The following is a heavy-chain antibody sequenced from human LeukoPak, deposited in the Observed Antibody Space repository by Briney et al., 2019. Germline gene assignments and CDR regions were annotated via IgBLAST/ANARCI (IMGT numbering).Heavy chain of an antibody. J-gene: IGHJ4*02. CDR2: IKQDGSEK. CDR1: GFTFSNYW. D-gene: IGHD1-26*01. CDR3: ASDKIVGASKHDY. V-gene: IGHV3-7*01. Sequence: GGSLRLSCAASGFTFSNYWMTWVRQAPGKGLEWVANIKQDGSEKYYVDSVKGRSTISRDNAKNSLYLQMNSLRAEDTAVYYCASDKIVGASKHDYWGQGTLVTVSS.